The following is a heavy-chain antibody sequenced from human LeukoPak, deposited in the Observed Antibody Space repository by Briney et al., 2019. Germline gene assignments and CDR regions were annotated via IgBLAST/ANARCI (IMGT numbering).Heavy chain of an antibody. J-gene: IGHJ2*01. D-gene: IGHD6-19*01. CDR1: GGSISSYY. Sequence: KPSETLSLTCTVSGGSISSYYWSWIRQPPGKGLEWIGYIYYSGSTNYNPSLKSRVTISVDSSKTHFSLKLTSVTAADTAVYYCARSIPVDWYFDLWGRGTLVTVSS. CDR2: IYYSGST. V-gene: IGHV4-59*01. CDR3: ARSIPVDWYFDL.